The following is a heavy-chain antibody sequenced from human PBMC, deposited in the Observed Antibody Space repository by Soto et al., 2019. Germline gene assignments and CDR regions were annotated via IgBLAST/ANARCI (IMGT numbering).Heavy chain of an antibody. CDR1: GGSISSSSYY. CDR2: IYYSGST. J-gene: IGHJ4*02. Sequence: PSETLSLTCTVSGGSISSSSYYWGWIRQPPGKGLEWIGSIYYSGSTYYNPSLKSRVTISVDTSKNQFSLKLSSVTAADTAVYYCARRRRAVAGTIGPRRQAYFDYWGQGTLVTVSS. CDR3: ARRRRAVAGTIGPRRQAYFDY. V-gene: IGHV4-39*01. D-gene: IGHD6-19*01.